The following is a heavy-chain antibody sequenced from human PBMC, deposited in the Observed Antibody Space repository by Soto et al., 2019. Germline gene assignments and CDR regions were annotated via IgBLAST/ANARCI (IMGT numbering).Heavy chain of an antibody. CDR1: GYSFTSYW. Sequence: AGESLKISCKGSGYSFTSYWIGWVRQMPGKGLEWMGIIYPGDSDTRYSPSFQGQVTISADKSISTAYLQWSSLKASDTAMYYCARARYYYDSSGYPKPYYFDYWGQGTLVTVSS. CDR2: IYPGDSDT. CDR3: ARARYYYDSSGYPKPYYFDY. J-gene: IGHJ4*02. D-gene: IGHD3-22*01. V-gene: IGHV5-51*01.